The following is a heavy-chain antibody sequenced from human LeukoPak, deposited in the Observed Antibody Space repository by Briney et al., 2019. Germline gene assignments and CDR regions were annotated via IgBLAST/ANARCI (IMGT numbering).Heavy chain of an antibody. CDR3: ARVAEAAAFDS. CDR2: ISGNSRYI. CDR1: GFTFSSYS. D-gene: IGHD6-13*01. J-gene: IGHJ4*02. Sequence: GGSLRLSCAASGFTFSSYSMTWVRQAPGKGLEWVSSISGNSRYIYYADSMRGRFTISRDNAKNSLYLQMNSLKPENTAVYYCARVAEAAAFDSWGQGTLVTVSS. V-gene: IGHV3-21*06.